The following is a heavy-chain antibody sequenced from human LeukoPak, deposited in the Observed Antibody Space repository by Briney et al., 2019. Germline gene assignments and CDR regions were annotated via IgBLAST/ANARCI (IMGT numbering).Heavy chain of an antibody. CDR3: AREGWRDGFNYFDY. Sequence: GGSLRLSCAASGFTFSSYAMNWVRRAPGKGLEWVSYISSSGSTIYYADSVKGRFTISRDNAKNSLSLQMNSLRAEDTAVYYCAREGWRDGFNYFDYWGQGTLVTVSS. J-gene: IGHJ4*02. V-gene: IGHV3-48*03. CDR2: ISSSGSTI. CDR1: GFTFSSYA. D-gene: IGHD5-24*01.